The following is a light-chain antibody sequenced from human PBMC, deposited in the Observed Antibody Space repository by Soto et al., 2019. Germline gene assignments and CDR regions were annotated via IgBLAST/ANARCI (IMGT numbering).Light chain of an antibody. J-gene: IGLJ1*01. CDR1: SSDVGSYDL. V-gene: IGLV2-23*01. Sequence: QSALTQPASGSGSPGQSITISCTGTSSDVGSYDLVSWYQQPPGKAPKLMIYEDTKRRSGIYTRFSGSKYGNAASLTISGLQDEDEADYYCCSYAGSGTFVFGTGTKLTVL. CDR2: EDT. CDR3: CSYAGSGTFV.